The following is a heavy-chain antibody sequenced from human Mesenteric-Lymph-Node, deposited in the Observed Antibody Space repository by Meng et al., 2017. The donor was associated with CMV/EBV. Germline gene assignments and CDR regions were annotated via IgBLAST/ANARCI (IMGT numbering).Heavy chain of an antibody. D-gene: IGHD6-13*01. CDR1: GGTFSSYT. CDR3: AGGIAAAGSRWFDP. V-gene: IGHV1-69*02. CDR2: IIPILGIA. Sequence: QVQLVQSGADVKTPGSSVKVSCKASGGTFSSYTISWVRQAPGQGLEWMGRIIPILGIANYAQKFQGRVTITADKSKSTAYMELSSLRSEDTAVYYCAGGIAAAGSRWFDPWGQGTLVTVSS. J-gene: IGHJ5*02.